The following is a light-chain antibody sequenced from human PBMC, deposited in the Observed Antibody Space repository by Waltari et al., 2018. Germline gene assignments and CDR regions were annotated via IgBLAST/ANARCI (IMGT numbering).Light chain of an antibody. CDR3: QQSYSTPQST. CDR2: AAS. J-gene: IGKJ5*01. V-gene: IGKV1-39*01. Sequence: DIQMTQFPSSLSAAVGDRVTITCRASQNINKYLNWYQHKPGKAPKLLIYAASSLLSGVPSRFSGSGSGTDFTLTISSLQPEDFATYYWQQSYSTPQSTFGQGTRLQIK. CDR1: QNINKY.